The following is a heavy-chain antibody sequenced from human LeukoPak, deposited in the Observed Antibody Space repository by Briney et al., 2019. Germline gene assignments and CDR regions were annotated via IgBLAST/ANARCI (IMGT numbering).Heavy chain of an antibody. Sequence: SETLSLTCTVPGGSISSGDYYWSWIRQPPGKGLEWIGYIYYSGSTYYNPSLKSRVTISVDTSKNQFSLKLSSVTAADTAVYYCARTIEYSSSAENWFDPWGQGTLVTVSS. D-gene: IGHD6-6*01. J-gene: IGHJ5*02. CDR1: GGSISSGDYY. V-gene: IGHV4-30-4*08. CDR3: ARTIEYSSSAENWFDP. CDR2: IYYSGST.